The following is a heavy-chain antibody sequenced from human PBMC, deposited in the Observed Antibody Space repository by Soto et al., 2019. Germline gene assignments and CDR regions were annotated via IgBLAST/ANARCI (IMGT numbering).Heavy chain of an antibody. V-gene: IGHV3-30*18. CDR3: AKAPTGDGVDY. Sequence: PGGSLRLSCAASGFTFSSYGMHWVRQAPGKGLEWVAVISYDGSNKYYADSVKGRFTISRDNSKNTLYLQMNSLRAEDTAVYYCAKAPTGDGVDYWGQGTLVTVSS. CDR2: ISYDGSNK. J-gene: IGHJ4*02. D-gene: IGHD7-27*01. CDR1: GFTFSSYG.